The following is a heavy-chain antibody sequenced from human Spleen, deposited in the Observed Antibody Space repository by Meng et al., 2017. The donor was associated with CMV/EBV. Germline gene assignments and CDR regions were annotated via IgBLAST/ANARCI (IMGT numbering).Heavy chain of an antibody. J-gene: IGHJ4*02. D-gene: IGHD3-3*01. CDR1: GGSVSSGSYY. V-gene: IGHV4-61*01. CDR2: IYYSGST. CDR3: ARARYDFWSGHSVDY. Sequence: SGGSVSSGSYYWSWIRQPPGKGLEWIGYIYYSGSTNYNPSLKSRVTISVDTSKNQFSLKLSSVTAADTAVYYCARARYDFWSGHSVDYWGQGTLVTAS.